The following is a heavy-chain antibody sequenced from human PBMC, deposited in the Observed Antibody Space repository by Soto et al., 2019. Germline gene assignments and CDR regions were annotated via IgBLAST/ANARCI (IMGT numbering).Heavy chain of an antibody. V-gene: IGHV3-30*18. CDR1: GFTFSSYG. D-gene: IGHD6-19*01. CDR2: ISYDGSNK. J-gene: IGHJ4*02. Sequence: GGSLRLSCAASGFTFSSYGMHWVRQAPGKGLEWVAVISYDGSNKYYADSVKGRFTISRDNSKNTLYLQMNSLRAEDTAVYYCAKPSLGGIAVAGTPFFDYWGQGTLVTVSS. CDR3: AKPSLGGIAVAGTPFFDY.